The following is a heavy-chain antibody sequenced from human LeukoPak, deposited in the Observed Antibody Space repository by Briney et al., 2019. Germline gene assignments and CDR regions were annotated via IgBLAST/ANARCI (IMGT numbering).Heavy chain of an antibody. V-gene: IGHV4-59*08. CDR1: GGSISSYY. Sequence: SETLSLTCTVSGGSISSYYWSWIRQPPGKGLEWIGYIYYSGSTNYNPSLKSRVTISVDTSKNQFSLKLSSVTAADTAVYYCARIIAAAAPVFNWFDPWGQGTLVTVSS. J-gene: IGHJ5*02. CDR3: ARIIAAAAPVFNWFDP. CDR2: IYYSGST. D-gene: IGHD6-13*01.